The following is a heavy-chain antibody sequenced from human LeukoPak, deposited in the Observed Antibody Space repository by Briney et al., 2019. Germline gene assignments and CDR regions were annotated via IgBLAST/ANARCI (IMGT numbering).Heavy chain of an antibody. CDR2: IYYSGST. CDR3: ARHLDGYNYYYYYYMDV. D-gene: IGHD5-24*01. V-gene: IGHV4-39*01. J-gene: IGHJ6*03. CDR1: GGSIRSSGYY. Sequence: PSETLSLTCTVSGGSIRSSGYYWGWIRQPPGKGLEWIGSIYYSGSTYYNPSLKSRVTISVDTSKNQFSLKLSSVNAADTAVYYCARHLDGYNYYYYYYMDVWGKGTTVTVSS.